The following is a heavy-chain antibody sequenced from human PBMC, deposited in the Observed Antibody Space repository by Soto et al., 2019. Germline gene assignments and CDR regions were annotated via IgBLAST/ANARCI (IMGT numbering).Heavy chain of an antibody. CDR2: IYYSGST. CDR1: GGSISSYY. D-gene: IGHD3-10*01. Sequence: SETLSLTCTVSGGSISSYYWSWIRQPPGKGLESIGYIYYSGSTNYNPSLKSRVTISVDTSKNQFSLKLSSLTAADTAVYYCARDRQRGKAGMDVWGQGTTVTVS. CDR3: ARDRQRGKAGMDV. J-gene: IGHJ6*02. V-gene: IGHV4-59*01.